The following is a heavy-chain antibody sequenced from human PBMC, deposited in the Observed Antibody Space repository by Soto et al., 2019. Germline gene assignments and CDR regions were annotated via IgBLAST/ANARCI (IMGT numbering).Heavy chain of an antibody. CDR1: GGSISSSSYY. Sequence: SETLSLTCTVSGGSISSSSYYWGWIRQPPGRGLEWIGSIYYSGSTYYNPSLKSRVTISVDTSKNHFSLKLNSVTAADTAVYYCARDLWGYCGTDCYPLDVWGQGTTVTVS. D-gene: IGHD2-21*02. CDR2: IYYSGST. CDR3: ARDLWGYCGTDCYPLDV. V-gene: IGHV4-39*02. J-gene: IGHJ6*02.